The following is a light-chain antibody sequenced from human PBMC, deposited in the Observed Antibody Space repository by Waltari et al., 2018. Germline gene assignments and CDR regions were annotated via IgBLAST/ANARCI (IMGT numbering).Light chain of an antibody. J-gene: IGKJ4*01. CDR3: QQRSNWPLT. V-gene: IGKV3-11*01. Sequence: EIVLTQSPATLPLSPGERATPSCRASQSVSDYLAWYQQKPGQAPRLLIYDASNRATGIPARFSGSGSGTDFTLTISSLETEDYAHYYCQQRSNWPLTFGGGTKVEIK. CDR1: QSVSDY. CDR2: DAS.